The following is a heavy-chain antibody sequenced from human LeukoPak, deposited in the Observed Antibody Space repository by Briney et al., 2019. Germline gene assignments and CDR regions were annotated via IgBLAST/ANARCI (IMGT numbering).Heavy chain of an antibody. J-gene: IGHJ6*02. D-gene: IGHD5-18*01. V-gene: IGHV4-59*08. CDR2: IYYTGST. CDR3: AGGETTIQLWSYYYYAMDA. CDR1: GGSISSYY. Sequence: PSETLSLTCTVSGGSISSYYWSWIRQPPGKGLQWIGYIYYTGSTNYNPSLKSRVTISVDTSKNQFSLKLSFVTAADSAVYYCAGGETTIQLWSYYYYAMDAWGPGATVTVSS.